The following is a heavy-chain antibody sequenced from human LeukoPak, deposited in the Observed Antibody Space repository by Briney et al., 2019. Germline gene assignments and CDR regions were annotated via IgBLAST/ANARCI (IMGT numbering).Heavy chain of an antibody. CDR2: ISWNSDSM. J-gene: IGHJ6*03. V-gene: IGHV3-9*01. Sequence: GRSLRLSCAASGFIFDDYAMHRVPEAPGKGLEWVSGISWNSDSMGYADSVKGRFTISRDNAKNSLYLQMNSLRAQDTALYYCAKDKGVTGTYYMDVWGKGTTVTVSS. CDR1: GFIFDDYA. CDR3: AKDKGVTGTYYMDV. D-gene: IGHD6-19*01.